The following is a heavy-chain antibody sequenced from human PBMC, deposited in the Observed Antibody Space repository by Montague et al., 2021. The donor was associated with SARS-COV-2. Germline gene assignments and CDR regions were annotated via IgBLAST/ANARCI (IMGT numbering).Heavy chain of an antibody. CDR3: ARESGYSSGWRYYYGMDV. V-gene: IGHV4-4*07. CDR1: GGSISNYY. J-gene: IGHJ6*02. D-gene: IGHD6-19*01. Sequence: SETLSLTCTVSGGSISNYYWTWIRQPAGKGLGWIGRLYTSGSTTYNPSLKSRVTMSVDTSKNQFSLNVTSVTAADTAIYYCARESGYSSGWRYYYGMDVWGQGTTVTVS. CDR2: LYTSGST.